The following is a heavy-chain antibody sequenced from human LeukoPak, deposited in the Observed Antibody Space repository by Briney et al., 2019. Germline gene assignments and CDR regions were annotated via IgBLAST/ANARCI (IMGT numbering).Heavy chain of an antibody. Sequence: SETLSLTCTVPGGSINGYYWSWIRQPPGKGLEWIGYIFYSGIDRYNPALESRVTISIDTSRNHFSLKLTSVTAADTAVYYCARHDNYPGFGRGFDPWGQGTLVTVSS. D-gene: IGHD3-10*01. CDR1: GGSINGYY. J-gene: IGHJ5*02. CDR3: ARHDNYPGFGRGFDP. V-gene: IGHV4-59*08. CDR2: IFYSGID.